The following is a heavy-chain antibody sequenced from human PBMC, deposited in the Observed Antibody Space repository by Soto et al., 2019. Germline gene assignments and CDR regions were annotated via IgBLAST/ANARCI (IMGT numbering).Heavy chain of an antibody. CDR2: ISYDGSNK. V-gene: IGHV3-30*04. Sequence: GGSLRLSCAASGFTFSSYAMHWVRQAPGKGLEWVAVISYDGSNKYYADSVKGRFTISRDNSKNTLYLQMNSLRAEDTAVYYGARDPGVVVADNWFDPWGQGTLVTVSS. D-gene: IGHD2-15*01. CDR3: ARDPGVVVADNWFDP. J-gene: IGHJ5*02. CDR1: GFTFSSYA.